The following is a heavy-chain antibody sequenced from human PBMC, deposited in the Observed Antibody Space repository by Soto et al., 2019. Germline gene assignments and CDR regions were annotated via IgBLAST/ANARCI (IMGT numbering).Heavy chain of an antibody. J-gene: IGHJ6*02. Sequence: GASVKVSCKASGYTFTGYYMHWVRQAPGQGLEWMGWINPNSGGTNYAQKFQGWVTMTRDTSISTANMKLSRLRSNNTAVYYSARGGGATDYYYYYGMDVWGQGTTVTVSS. CDR2: INPNSGGT. CDR1: GYTFTGYY. D-gene: IGHD1-26*01. CDR3: ARGGGATDYYYYYGMDV. V-gene: IGHV1-2*04.